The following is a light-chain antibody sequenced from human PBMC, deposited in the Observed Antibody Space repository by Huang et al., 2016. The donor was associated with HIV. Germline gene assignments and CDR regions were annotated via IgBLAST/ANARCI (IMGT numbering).Light chain of an antibody. Sequence: DIQLTQSPSSLSASVGARITITCRASQSVGNYLNWYQQRPGQAPSLLIFGTSNLQTGVPSRFSATGSGRVFILSINGLQLEDFASYYCQQTYNALWAFGQGTKVEF. J-gene: IGKJ1*01. CDR2: GTS. CDR3: QQTYNALWA. V-gene: IGKV1-39*01. CDR1: QSVGNY.